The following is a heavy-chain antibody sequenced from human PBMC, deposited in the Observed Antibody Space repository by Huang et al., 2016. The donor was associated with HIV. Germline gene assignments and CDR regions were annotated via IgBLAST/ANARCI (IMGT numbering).Heavy chain of an antibody. J-gene: IGHJ4*02. Sequence: QVQLVQSGAEVKKPGSSVKVSCKASGGTFSSYAISGVRQAPGQGLEWRGGIIPIFGTANYAQKFQGRVTITADESTSTAYMELSSLRSEDTAVYDCARARGYYDSSVSYYFDYWGQGTLVTVSS. D-gene: IGHD3-22*01. CDR1: GGTFSSYA. CDR2: IIPIFGTA. V-gene: IGHV1-69*13. CDR3: ARARGYYDSSVSYYFDY.